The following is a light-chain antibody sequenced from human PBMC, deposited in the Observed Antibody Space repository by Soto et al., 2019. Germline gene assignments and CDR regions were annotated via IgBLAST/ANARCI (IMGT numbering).Light chain of an antibody. CDR2: GNN. J-gene: IGLJ2*01. CDR3: AAWDDSLNGVV. Sequence: QSVLTQPPSASGTPGQRVTISCSGSSSNIGRNTVNWYQQFPGTAPKLLNYGNNQRPSGVPDRFSGSKSGTSASLAISGLQSEDEADYYCAAWDDSLNGVVFGGGTKVTVL. V-gene: IGLV1-44*01. CDR1: SSNIGRNT.